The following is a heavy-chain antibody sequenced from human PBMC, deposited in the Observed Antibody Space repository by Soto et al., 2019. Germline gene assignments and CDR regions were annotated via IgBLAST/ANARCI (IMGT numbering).Heavy chain of an antibody. CDR2: IRSKAYGGTT. CDR3: TRDLSRGYCSGGSCQYFDY. Sequence: EVQLVESGGGLVQPGRSLRLSCTASGFTFGDYAMSWFRQAPGKGLEWVGFIRSKAYGGTTEYAASVKGRFTISRDDSKSIAYLQMNSLKTEDTAVYYCTRDLSRGYCSGGSCQYFDYWGQGTLVTVSS. CDR1: GFTFGDYA. J-gene: IGHJ4*02. D-gene: IGHD2-15*01. V-gene: IGHV3-49*03.